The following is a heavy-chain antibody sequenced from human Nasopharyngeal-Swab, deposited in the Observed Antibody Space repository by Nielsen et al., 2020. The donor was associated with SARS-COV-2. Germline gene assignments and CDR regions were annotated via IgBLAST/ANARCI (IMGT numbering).Heavy chain of an antibody. CDR3: ARGGRYCSSTSCYGGIWFDP. CDR2: FDPEDGET. Sequence: WVRQAPGQGLEWMGGFDPEDGETIYAQKFQGRVTMTEDTSTDTAYMELRSLRSDDTAVYYCARGGRYCSSTSCYGGIWFDPWGQGTLVTVSS. J-gene: IGHJ5*02. D-gene: IGHD2-2*01. V-gene: IGHV1-24*01.